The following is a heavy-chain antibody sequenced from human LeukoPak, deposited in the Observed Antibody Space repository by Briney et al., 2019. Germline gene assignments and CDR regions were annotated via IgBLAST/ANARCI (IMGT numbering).Heavy chain of an antibody. CDR2: IYSAGPT. J-gene: IGHJ4*02. V-gene: IGHV3-53*01. CDR1: GFIVSNNY. CDR3: GRVSVAGWLPIDY. Sequence: GGSLRLSCAVSGFIVSNNYMTWVRQAPGKGLEWLSIIYSAGPTDYADSVKGRFAISRDDSKNTVYLQMNSLTAEDTAVYYCGRVSVAGWLPIDYWGQGILVTVSS. D-gene: IGHD5-12*01.